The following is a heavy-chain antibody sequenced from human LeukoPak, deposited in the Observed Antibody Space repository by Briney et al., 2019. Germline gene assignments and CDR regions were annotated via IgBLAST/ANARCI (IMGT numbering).Heavy chain of an antibody. V-gene: IGHV1-2*02. CDR3: AREAYRVAATPGDY. D-gene: IGHD2-15*01. J-gene: IGHJ4*02. CDR1: GYTFTGYY. CDR2: INPNSGGT. Sequence: ASVKVSCKASGYTFTGYYMHWVRQAPGQGLEWMGWINPNSGGTNYAQKFQGRVTMTRDTSISTAYMELSRLRSDDTAVYYCAREAYRVAATPGDYWGQGTLVTVSS.